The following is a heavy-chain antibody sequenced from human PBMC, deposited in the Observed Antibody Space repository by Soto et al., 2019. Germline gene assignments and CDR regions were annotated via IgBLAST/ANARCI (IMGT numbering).Heavy chain of an antibody. CDR3: ARTNNWNFGFSYFDY. J-gene: IGHJ4*02. CDR1: GYSISSGYY. V-gene: IGHV4-38-2*01. Sequence: PSETLSLTCAVSGYSISSGYYWGWIRQPPGKGLEWIGSIYHSGSTYYNPSLKSRVTISVDTSKNQFSLKPSSVTAADTAVYYCARTNNWNFGFSYFDYWGQGTLVTVSS. CDR2: IYHSGST. D-gene: IGHD1-7*01.